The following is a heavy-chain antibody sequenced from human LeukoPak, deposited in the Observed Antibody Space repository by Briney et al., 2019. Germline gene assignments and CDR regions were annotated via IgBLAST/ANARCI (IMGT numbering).Heavy chain of an antibody. J-gene: IGHJ3*01. V-gene: IGHV4-59*01. CDR2: VYYTGST. Sequence: SETLSLTCSVSGDSIIGYYWGWIRQPPGKGLEWIGFVYYTGSTNYSPSLKSRVTISVDTSKNQFSLKLRSVTAADTAVYYCARISSSNWYNERGAFDVWGQGTMVTVSS. D-gene: IGHD6-13*01. CDR1: GDSIIGYY. CDR3: ARISSSNWYNERGAFDV.